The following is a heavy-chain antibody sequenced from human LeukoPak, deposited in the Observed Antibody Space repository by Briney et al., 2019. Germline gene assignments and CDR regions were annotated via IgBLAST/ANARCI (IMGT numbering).Heavy chain of an antibody. CDR1: GFTFSSYG. J-gene: IGHJ6*03. CDR3: ARAWDYYYMDV. V-gene: IGHV3-30*03. CDR2: ISHDGSNK. Sequence: GRSLRLSCAASGFTFSSYGMHWVRQAPGKGLEWVAVISHDGSNKYYADSVKGRFTISRDNYKSTLYLQMNSLRAEDTAVYYCARAWDYYYMDVWGKGTTVTISS. D-gene: IGHD1-26*01.